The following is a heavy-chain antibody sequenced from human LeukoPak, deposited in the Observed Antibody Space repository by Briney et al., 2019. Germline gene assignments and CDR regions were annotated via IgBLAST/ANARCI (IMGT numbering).Heavy chain of an antibody. Sequence: GGSLRLSCAASGFTFSSYAMSWVRQAPGKGLEWVSAISGSGGSTYYADSVKGRFTISRDNSKNTLYLQMNSLRAEDTAVYYCAKDPNYYASSGYYSSYFDYWGQGTLVTVSS. CDR1: GFTFSSYA. D-gene: IGHD3-22*01. J-gene: IGHJ4*02. V-gene: IGHV3-23*01. CDR3: AKDPNYYASSGYYSSYFDY. CDR2: ISGSGGST.